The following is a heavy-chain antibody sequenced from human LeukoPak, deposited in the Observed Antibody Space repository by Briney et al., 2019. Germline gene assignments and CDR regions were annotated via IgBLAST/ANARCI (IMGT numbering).Heavy chain of an antibody. J-gene: IGHJ4*02. D-gene: IGHD2-8*01. CDR2: VNPNSGGT. CDR3: ARNGQPHGGEFDY. V-gene: IGHV1-2*02. CDR1: GYTFTGYY. Sequence: GASVKVSCKASGYTFTGYYMHWVRQAPGRGLEWMGWVNPNSGGTNYAQKFQGRVTMTRDTSISTAYMELSRLRSDDTAVYYCARNGQPHGGEFDYWGQGTLVTVSS.